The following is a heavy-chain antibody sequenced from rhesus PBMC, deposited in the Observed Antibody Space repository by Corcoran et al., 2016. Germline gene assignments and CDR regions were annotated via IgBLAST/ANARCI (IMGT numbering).Heavy chain of an antibody. CDR3: ARGGVVATAYFDH. V-gene: IGHV4-127*01. CDR2: SGGSSGST. D-gene: IGHD2-21*01. CDR1: GYSISSGYG. J-gene: IGHJ4*01. Sequence: QVQLQESGPGLVKPSETLSLTCAVSGYSISSGYGWSWIRQPPGKGLERIGNSGGSSGSTNYNPSLMSRVTISKDTSKNQCSLKLSSVTAADTAVYYCARGGVVATAYFDHWGQGVLVTVSS.